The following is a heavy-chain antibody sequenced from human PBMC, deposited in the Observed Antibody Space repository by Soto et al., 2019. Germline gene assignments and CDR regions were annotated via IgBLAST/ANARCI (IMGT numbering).Heavy chain of an antibody. Sequence: SETLSLTCTVSGGSISSYYWSWIRQPPGKGLEWIGYIYYSGSTNYNPSLKSRVTISVDTSKNQFSLKLGSVTAADTAVYYCARTVVGISYYYYGMDVWGQGTTVTVSS. CDR1: GGSISSYY. V-gene: IGHV4-59*01. J-gene: IGHJ6*02. CDR3: ARTVVGISYYYYGMDV. CDR2: IYYSGST. D-gene: IGHD4-17*01.